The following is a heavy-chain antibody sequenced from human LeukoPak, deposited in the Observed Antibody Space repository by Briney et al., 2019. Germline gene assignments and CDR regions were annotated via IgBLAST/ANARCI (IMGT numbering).Heavy chain of an antibody. V-gene: IGHV3-30*04. D-gene: IGHD6-13*01. CDR1: GFTFSSYA. CDR3: ARDRGLRYSSSWGPLDY. J-gene: IGHJ4*02. Sequence: GGSLRLSCAASGFTFSSYAMHWVRQAPGKGLEWVAVISYDGSNKYYADSVKGRFTISRDNSKNTLYLQMNSLRAEDTAVYYCARDRGLRYSSSWGPLDYWGQGTLVTVSS. CDR2: ISYDGSNK.